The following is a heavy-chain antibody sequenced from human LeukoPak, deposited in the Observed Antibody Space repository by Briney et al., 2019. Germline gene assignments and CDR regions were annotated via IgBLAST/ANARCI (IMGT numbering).Heavy chain of an antibody. V-gene: IGHV4-59*01. CDR2: IYYSGGT. CDR1: GGSISSYY. J-gene: IGHJ3*02. D-gene: IGHD2-2*01. CDR3: ARARYCSSTSCYGAFDI. Sequence: SETLSLTCTVSGGSISSYYWSWIRQPPGKGLEWIGYIYYSGGTNYNPSLKSRVTISVDTSKNQFSLKLSSVTAADTAVYYCARARYCSSTSCYGAFDIWGQGTMVTVSS.